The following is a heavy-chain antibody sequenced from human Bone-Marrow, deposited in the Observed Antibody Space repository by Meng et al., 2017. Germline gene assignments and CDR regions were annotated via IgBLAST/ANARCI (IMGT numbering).Heavy chain of an antibody. CDR2: INPTSVSK. CDR3: ARHRVSWASGTSFSN. V-gene: IGHV3-21*01. J-gene: IGHJ4*01. D-gene: IGHD1-14*01. CDR1: GFTSSSYS. Sequence: EVQLVESGGGLVKPGGALRRACAASGFTSSSYSMSWVRPAPGKGLEWVASINPTSVSKYYADSLRGRFTISRDNAHDSLYLQVDSLRADDTAVYYCARHRVSWASGTSFSNWGHGTLVTVSS.